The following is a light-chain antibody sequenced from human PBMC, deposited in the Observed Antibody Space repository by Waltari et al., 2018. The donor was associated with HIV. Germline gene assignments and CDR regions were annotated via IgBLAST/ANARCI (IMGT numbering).Light chain of an antibody. Sequence: QSALTQPRSVSGSPGQSVTISCTGTSSDVGVYNFVSWYQQHPGKAPNLMIYDVSNRTSVIPDRVSGSTSATSATLGISGLQTGDEADYYCVAWDSSLNAKVFGAGTRVTVL. CDR3: VAWDSSLNAKV. CDR1: SSDVGVYNF. V-gene: IGLV2-11*01. J-gene: IGLJ1*01. CDR2: DVS.